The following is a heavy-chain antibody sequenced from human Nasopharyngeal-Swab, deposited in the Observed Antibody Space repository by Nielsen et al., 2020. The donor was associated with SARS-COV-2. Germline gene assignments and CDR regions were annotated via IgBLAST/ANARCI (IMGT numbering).Heavy chain of an antibody. D-gene: IGHD6-19*01. J-gene: IGHJ6*02. V-gene: IGHV1-69*10. Sequence: SVKVSCKASGGTFSSYAISWVRQAPGQGLERMGGIIPILGIANYAQKFQGRVTITADKSTSTAYMELSSLRSEDTAVYYCARDIGSGWSYYYGMDVWGQGTTVTVSS. CDR1: GGTFSSYA. CDR2: IIPILGIA. CDR3: ARDIGSGWSYYYGMDV.